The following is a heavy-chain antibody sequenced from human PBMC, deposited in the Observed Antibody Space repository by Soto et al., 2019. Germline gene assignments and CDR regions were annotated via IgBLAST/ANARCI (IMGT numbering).Heavy chain of an antibody. CDR2: MNPNTGNS. CDR3: ARRAETNGWNGFGADKYYFDF. V-gene: IGHV1-8*01. Sequence: GASVKVSCKASGYTVTSYDIYCVRQATGQGLEWMGWMNPNTGNSGYAQKFQGRVTMTSDTSISTAHMELSSLRSEDTAVYYCARRAETNGWNGFGADKYYFDFWGQGTLVTVSS. CDR1: GYTVTSYD. D-gene: IGHD1-1*01. J-gene: IGHJ4*02.